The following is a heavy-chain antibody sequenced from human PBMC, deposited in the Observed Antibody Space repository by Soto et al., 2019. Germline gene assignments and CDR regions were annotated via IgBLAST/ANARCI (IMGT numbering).Heavy chain of an antibody. D-gene: IGHD3-10*01. CDR1: GYTFTSYG. CDR2: ISAYNGNT. CDR3: ARAGSAMTARYYFDS. V-gene: IGHV1-18*01. J-gene: IGHJ4*02. Sequence: QVQLVQSGAEVKKPGASVKVSCKASGYTFTSYGISWVRQAPGQGLEWVGWISAYNGNTNYAQKLQGRVSMTTDTSTSTSFMELRILRSDYSAIYYCARAGSAMTARYYFDSWGQGALVTVSS.